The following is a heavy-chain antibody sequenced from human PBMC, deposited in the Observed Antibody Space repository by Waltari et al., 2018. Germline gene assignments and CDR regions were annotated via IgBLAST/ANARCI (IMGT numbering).Heavy chain of an antibody. CDR1: GGTFANYF. CDR2: LIPMFGKP. CDR3: VTAATDLVAARRGYYYYYGMDL. D-gene: IGHD2-21*01. V-gene: IGHV1-69*05. Sequence: VQLVQSGAEVYKPGSSAKVSCKASGGTFANYFVAWVRQAPGQGLEWMGGLIPMFGKPKFAQKFRDRPSITNDAWKDMVSMELSGLTSEDTAVYYCVTAATDLVAARRGYYYYYGMDLWGQGTSVTVSS. J-gene: IGHJ6*02.